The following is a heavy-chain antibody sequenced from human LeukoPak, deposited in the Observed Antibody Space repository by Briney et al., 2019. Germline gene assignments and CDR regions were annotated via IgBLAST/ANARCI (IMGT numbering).Heavy chain of an antibody. CDR1: GHIFTNYW. Sequence: GESLKISCKASGHIFTNYWIAWVRQMPGKGLEWMGIIYPGDSDSSYSPSFQGHVTISADKSISTAYLQGSSLKASDTAMYYCARHGVEGYNGAFHIWGQGTMVTVSS. V-gene: IGHV5-51*01. J-gene: IGHJ3*02. CDR2: IYPGDSDS. D-gene: IGHD5-24*01. CDR3: ARHGVEGYNGAFHI.